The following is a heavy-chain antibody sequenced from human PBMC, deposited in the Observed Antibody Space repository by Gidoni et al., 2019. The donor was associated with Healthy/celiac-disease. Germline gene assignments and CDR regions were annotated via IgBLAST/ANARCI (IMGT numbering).Heavy chain of an antibody. CDR1: GFTCGDYA. Sequence: EVQMVESGGGVVQPGRSLRLSGTASGFTCGDYAMSWFRQAPGKGLEGVGFISSKAYGGTTEYAASVKGRFTISRDDSKSIAYLQMNSLKTEDTAVYYCTRGLSNYALGDAFDIWGQGTMVTVSS. CDR2: ISSKAYGGTT. CDR3: TRGLSNYALGDAFDI. V-gene: IGHV3-49*03. D-gene: IGHD4-4*01. J-gene: IGHJ3*02.